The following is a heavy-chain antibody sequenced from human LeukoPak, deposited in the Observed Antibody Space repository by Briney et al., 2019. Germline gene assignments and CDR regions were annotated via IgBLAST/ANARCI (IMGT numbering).Heavy chain of an antibody. CDR1: GYTFTSYD. CDR3: ARGSDYGDYNWFDP. CDR2: MNPNSGNT. D-gene: IGHD4-17*01. V-gene: IGHV1-8*01. Sequence: GASVKVSCKASGYTFTSYDINWVRQATGQGLEWMGWMNPNSGNTGYAQKFQGRVNMTRNTSISTAYMELSSLRSEDTAVYYCARGSDYGDYNWFDPWGQGTLVTVSS. J-gene: IGHJ5*02.